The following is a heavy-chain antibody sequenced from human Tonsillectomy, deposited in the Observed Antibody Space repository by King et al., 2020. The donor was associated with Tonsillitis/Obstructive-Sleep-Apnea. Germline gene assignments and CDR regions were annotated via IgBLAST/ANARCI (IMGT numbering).Heavy chain of an antibody. CDR3: ARNGYCSGGSCYDFDY. CDR1: GGSISSSNC. D-gene: IGHD2-15*01. V-gene: IGHV4-4*02. CDR2: VYHSGCT. J-gene: IGHJ4*02. Sequence: QLQESGPGLVKPSGTLSLTCAVSGGSISSSNCGGWVRQPPGKGLEWIGEVYHSGCTTYNTSLKSRVTISVGKSKNQFSLKLSSVTAADTAVYYCARNGYCSGGSCYDFDYWGQGTLVTVSS.